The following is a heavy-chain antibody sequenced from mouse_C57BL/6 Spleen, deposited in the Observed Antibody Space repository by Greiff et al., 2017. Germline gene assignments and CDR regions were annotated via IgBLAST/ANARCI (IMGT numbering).Heavy chain of an antibody. CDR1: GYAFTNYL. Sequence: VQLQQSGAELVRPGTSVKVSCKASGYAFTNYLIEWVKQRPGQGLEWIGVLNPGSGGTNYNEKFKGKATLTADNSSSTAYMQLSSLTSDDSAVYFCARPDSSGYDAMDYWGHGTSDTVSS. D-gene: IGHD3-2*02. CDR3: ARPDSSGYDAMDY. V-gene: IGHV1-54*01. J-gene: IGHJ4*01. CDR2: LNPGSGGT.